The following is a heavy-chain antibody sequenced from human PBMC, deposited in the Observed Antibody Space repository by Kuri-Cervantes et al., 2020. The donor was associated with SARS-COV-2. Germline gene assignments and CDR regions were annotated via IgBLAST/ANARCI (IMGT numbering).Heavy chain of an antibody. CDR3: ARGAHFYYGMDV. J-gene: IGHJ6*02. V-gene: IGHV4-30-2*01. CDR2: IYHSGTT. CDR1: GGSISSGGSS. Sequence: SCAVSGGSISSGGSSWSWVRQPPGKGLEWIGYIYHSGTTYYNPSLNSRVTISIDRSKNQFSLRLRSVTAADTAVYYCARGAHFYYGMDVWDQGTTVTVSS.